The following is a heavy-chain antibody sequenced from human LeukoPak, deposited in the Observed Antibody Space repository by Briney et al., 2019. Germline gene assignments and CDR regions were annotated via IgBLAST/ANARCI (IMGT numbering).Heavy chain of an antibody. Sequence: SGNLSPTRPGPGGSISSGRYYLGWIPPPPRKGLGWVGTIYYSGSTFYNPSFESRVAISVDTSQNHFSLRLSSVTAADTAVYYCARRLRRTHYFDSWGQGTLVTVSS. V-gene: IGHV4-39*02. D-gene: IGHD1/OR15-1a*01. CDR1: GGSISSGRYY. J-gene: IGHJ4*02. CDR2: IYYSGST. CDR3: ARRLRRTHYFDS.